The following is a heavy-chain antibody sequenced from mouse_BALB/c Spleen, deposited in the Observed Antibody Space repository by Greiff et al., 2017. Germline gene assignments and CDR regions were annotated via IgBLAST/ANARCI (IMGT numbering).Heavy chain of an antibody. CDR1: GYTFTSYT. D-gene: IGHD1-1*01. CDR3: VGEITTVRAY. Sequence: QVQLKESGAELARPGASVKMSCKASGYTFTSYTMHWVKQRPGQGLEWIGYINPSSGYTNYNQKFKDKATLTADKSSSTAYMQLSSLTSEDSAVYYCVGEITTVRAYWGQGTTLTVSS. V-gene: IGHV1-4*01. J-gene: IGHJ2*01. CDR2: INPSSGYT.